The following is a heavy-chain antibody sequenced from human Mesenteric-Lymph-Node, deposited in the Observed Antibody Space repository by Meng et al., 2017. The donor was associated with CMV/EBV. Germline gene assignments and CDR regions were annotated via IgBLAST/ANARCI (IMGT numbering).Heavy chain of an antibody. Sequence: GGSLRLSCAASGFTFSSYSMNWVRQAPGKGLEWVSSISSSSSYIYYADSVKGRFTISRDNAKNSLYLQMNSLRAEDTAVYYCARDPPAYYDFWSGYNYGMDVWGQGTTVTVSS. V-gene: IGHV3-21*01. CDR1: GFTFSSYS. CDR2: ISSSSSYI. D-gene: IGHD3-3*01. J-gene: IGHJ6*02. CDR3: ARDPPAYYDFWSGYNYGMDV.